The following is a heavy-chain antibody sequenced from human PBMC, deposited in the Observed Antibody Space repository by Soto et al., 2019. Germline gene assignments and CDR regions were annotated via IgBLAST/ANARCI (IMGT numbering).Heavy chain of an antibody. J-gene: IGHJ4*02. V-gene: IGHV4-30-4*01. Sequence: QVQLQESGPGLVKPSQTLSLTCTVSGGSISTVDYWWSWIRQSPDMGLEWIGQIYDGGRTSNNPSLESRVTMSVDPSTSQPSLTLSSVSAADTAVYYCARGPSGDKVDSWGQGTLVTVSS. CDR1: GGSISTVDYW. D-gene: IGHD7-27*01. CDR2: IYDGGRT. CDR3: ARGPSGDKVDS.